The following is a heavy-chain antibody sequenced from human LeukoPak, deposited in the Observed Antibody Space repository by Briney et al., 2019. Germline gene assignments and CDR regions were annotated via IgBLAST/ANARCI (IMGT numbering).Heavy chain of an antibody. CDR1: GGSISSGY. J-gene: IGHJ3*02. D-gene: IGHD6-13*01. CDR2: IYTCGRT. Sequence: SQTLSLTCTVSGGSISSGYWSWIRQPDGQGLEWIGRIYTCGRTNYKPSLKSRVTMSVDTSKIQFSLKLSSVTAADAAVYYCARDVSSIAADKSFDIWGQGTMVTVSS. V-gene: IGHV4-4*07. CDR3: ARDVSSIAADKSFDI.